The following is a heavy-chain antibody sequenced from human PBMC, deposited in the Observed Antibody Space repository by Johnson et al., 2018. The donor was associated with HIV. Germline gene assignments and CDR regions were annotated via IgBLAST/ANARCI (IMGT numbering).Heavy chain of an antibody. J-gene: IGHJ3*02. CDR1: GFTFDDYA. CDR3: AKGNGHDAFDI. Sequence: VQVLESGGGLVQPGRSLRLSCAASGFTFDDYAMHWVRQAPGKGLEWVSGISWNSGSIGYADSVKGRFTISRDNAKNSLYLQMNSLRAEDTALYYCAKGNGHDAFDIWGQGTMVTVSS. V-gene: IGHV3-9*01. CDR2: ISWNSGSI.